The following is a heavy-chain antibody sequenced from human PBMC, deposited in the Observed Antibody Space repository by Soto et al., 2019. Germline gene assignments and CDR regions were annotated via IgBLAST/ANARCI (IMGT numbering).Heavy chain of an antibody. Sequence: SSETLSLTCTVSGGSISSYYWSWIRQPAGKGLEWIGRIYTSGSTNYNPSLKSRVTMSVDTSKNQFSLKLSSVTAADTAVYYCARDLELRYYYGMDVWGQGTTVTVSS. CDR1: GGSISSYY. V-gene: IGHV4-4*07. CDR2: IYTSGST. CDR3: ARDLELRYYYGMDV. D-gene: IGHD1-7*01. J-gene: IGHJ6*02.